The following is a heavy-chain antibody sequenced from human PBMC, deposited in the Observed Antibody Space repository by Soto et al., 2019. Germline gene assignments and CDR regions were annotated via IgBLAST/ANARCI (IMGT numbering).Heavy chain of an antibody. CDR2: IITAFGTT. CDR3: TRFYGYTFGGSLDN. CDR1: GDTFNSYV. V-gene: IGHV1-69*01. J-gene: IGHJ4*02. D-gene: IGHD5-18*01. Sequence: QVQLVQSGPEVKKPGSSVKVSCKASGDTFNSYVITWVRQAPGQGLEWLGGIITAFGTTSYAQNFQDRLTITADEAATTDHMELSSLKSDDTAMYYCTRFYGYTFGGSLDNWGQGTLVTVSS.